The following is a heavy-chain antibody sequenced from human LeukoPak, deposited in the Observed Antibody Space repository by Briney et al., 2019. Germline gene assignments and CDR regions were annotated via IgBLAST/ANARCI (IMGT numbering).Heavy chain of an antibody. D-gene: IGHD2-21*02. CDR1: GYTFTTYG. V-gene: IGHV1-18*01. Sequence: GASVKVSCKASGYTFTTYGISWVRQAPGQGLQWMGWISAYNGKTDYAQDFQGRVTMTTDTSTSTVYMELTSLTSDDTAVYYCARDLFLVTSSSSVCDIWGQGTMVTVSS. CDR3: ARDLFLVTSSSSVCDI. CDR2: ISAYNGKT. J-gene: IGHJ3*02.